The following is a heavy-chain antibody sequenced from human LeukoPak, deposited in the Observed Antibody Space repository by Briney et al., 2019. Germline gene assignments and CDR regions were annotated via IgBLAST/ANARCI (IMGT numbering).Heavy chain of an antibody. D-gene: IGHD5-18*01. J-gene: IGHJ4*02. CDR1: GFTVSSNY. CDR3: ARDQYSYAHAAH. V-gene: IGHV3-66*01. CDR2: IYSGGTT. Sequence: GGSLRLSCAASGFTVSSNYMSWVRQAPGKGLEWVSVIYSGGTTYYADSVKGRFTISRDNSKNTLHLQMNSLRAEDTAVCYCARDQYSYAHAAHWGQGTLVTVSS.